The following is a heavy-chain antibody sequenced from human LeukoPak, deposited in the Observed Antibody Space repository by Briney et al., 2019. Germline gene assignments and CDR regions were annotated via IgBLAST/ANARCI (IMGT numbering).Heavy chain of an antibody. Sequence: GGSLRLSCAASGFTFDDYGMSWVRQAPVKGLEWVSGINWNGGSTGYADSVKGRFTISRDNAKNSLYLRMNSLRAEDTALYHCARDLDYGSGSPDYGMDVWGQGTTVTVSS. D-gene: IGHD3-10*01. J-gene: IGHJ6*02. CDR1: GFTFDDYG. CDR3: ARDLDYGSGSPDYGMDV. V-gene: IGHV3-20*01. CDR2: INWNGGST.